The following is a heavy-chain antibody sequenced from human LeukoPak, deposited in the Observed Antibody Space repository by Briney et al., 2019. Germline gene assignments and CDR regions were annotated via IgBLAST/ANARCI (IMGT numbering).Heavy chain of an antibody. CDR3: ANDYGESSPFDY. V-gene: IGHV3-21*01. CDR1: GFTFSSYS. Sequence: GGSLRLSCAASGFTFSSYSMNWVRQAPGKGLEWVSSISSSSSYIYYADSVKGRFTISRDNAKNSLYLQMNSLRAEDTAVYYCANDYGESSPFDYWGQGTLVTVSS. J-gene: IGHJ4*02. CDR2: ISSSSSYI. D-gene: IGHD4-17*01.